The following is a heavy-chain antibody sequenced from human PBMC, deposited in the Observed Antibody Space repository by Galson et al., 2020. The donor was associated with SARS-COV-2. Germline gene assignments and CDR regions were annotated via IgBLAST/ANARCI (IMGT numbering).Heavy chain of an antibody. V-gene: IGHV3-48*03. D-gene: IGHD6-13*01. CDR1: GFTFSTYE. Sequence: LSLTCAASGFTFSTYEMNWVRQAPGKGLEWVSYISSSGSTIYYADSVKGRFTISRDNAKNSLYLQMNSLRAEDTAVYYCARVTAAAADDYWGQGTLVTISS. CDR3: ARVTAAAADDY. J-gene: IGHJ4*02. CDR2: ISSSGSTI.